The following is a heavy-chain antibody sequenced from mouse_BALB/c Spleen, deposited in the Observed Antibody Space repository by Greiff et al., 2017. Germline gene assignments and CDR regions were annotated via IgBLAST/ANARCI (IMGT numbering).Heavy chain of an antibody. CDR1: GYAYSSYW. Sequence: QVQLKESGAELVRPGSSVKISCKASGYAYSSYWMNWVKQRPGQGLEWIGQIYPGDGDTNYNGKFKGKATLTADKSSSTAYMQLSSLTSEDSAVYFCARAVRQLGLKVDYWGQGTSVTVSS. J-gene: IGHJ4*01. D-gene: IGHD3-2*01. CDR3: ARAVRQLGLKVDY. V-gene: IGHV1-80*01. CDR2: IYPGDGDT.